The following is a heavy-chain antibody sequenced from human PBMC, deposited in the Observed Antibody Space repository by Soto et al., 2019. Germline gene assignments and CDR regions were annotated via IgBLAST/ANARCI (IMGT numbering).Heavy chain of an antibody. CDR2: MNPNSGNT. CDR1: GYSFTRDD. D-gene: IGHD2-8*01. Sequence: ASVKGSRKASGYSFTRDDVNCGRQATGQGLEWMGWMNPNSGNTGYAQKFQGRVTMTRNTSISTAYMELSSLRSEDTAVYYCARGLLGYCTNGVCSDYYYMDVWGKGTTVTVSS. CDR3: ARGLLGYCTNGVCSDYYYMDV. J-gene: IGHJ6*03. V-gene: IGHV1-8*01.